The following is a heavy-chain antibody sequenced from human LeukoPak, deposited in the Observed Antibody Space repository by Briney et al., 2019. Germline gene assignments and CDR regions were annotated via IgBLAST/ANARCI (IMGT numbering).Heavy chain of an antibody. D-gene: IGHD2-2*01. CDR2: ISDSGGTT. CDR3: AKLTRGYCSSTACPNWFDP. V-gene: IGHV3-23*01. CDR1: GFTFSSYA. J-gene: IGHJ5*02. Sequence: GRSLRLSCAASGFTFSSYAMSSVRHAPGEGPEWVSAISDSGGTTYYADPVKGRFNISRENSKNNLNLQMNSLRGEDTAVYYCAKLTRGYCSSTACPNWFDPWGQGTLVTVSS.